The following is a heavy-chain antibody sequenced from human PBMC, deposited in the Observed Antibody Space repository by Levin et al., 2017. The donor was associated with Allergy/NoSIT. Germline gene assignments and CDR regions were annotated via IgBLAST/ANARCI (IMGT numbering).Heavy chain of an antibody. J-gene: IGHJ4*02. CDR3: ARGSGYSYVEG. V-gene: IGHV4-31*03. D-gene: IGHD5-18*01. CDR2: IYYSGST. CDR1: GGSISSGGYY. Sequence: LRLSCTVSGGSISSGGYYWSWIRQHPGKGLEWIGYIYYSGSTYYNPSLKSRVTISVDTSKNQFSLKLSSVTAADTAVYYCARGSGYSYVEGWGQGTLVTVSS.